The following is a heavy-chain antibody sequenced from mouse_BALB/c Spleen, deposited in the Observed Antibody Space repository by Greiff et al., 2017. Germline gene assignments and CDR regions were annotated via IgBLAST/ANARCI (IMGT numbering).Heavy chain of an antibody. CDR2: ISSGSSTI. Sequence: EVKVVESGGGLVQPGGSRKLSCAASGFTFSSFGMHWVRQAPEKGLEWVAYISSGSSTIYYADTVKGRFTISRDNPKNTLFLQMTSLRSEDTAMYYCARSEVYYGSDYWGQGTTLTVSS. D-gene: IGHD1-1*01. CDR1: GFTFSSFG. J-gene: IGHJ2*01. CDR3: ARSEVYYGSDY. V-gene: IGHV5-17*02.